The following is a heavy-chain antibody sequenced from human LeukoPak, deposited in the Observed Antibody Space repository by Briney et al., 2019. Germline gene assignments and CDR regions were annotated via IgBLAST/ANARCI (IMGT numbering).Heavy chain of an antibody. J-gene: IGHJ4*02. Sequence: ASVKVSCKVSGYTLTELSMHWVRQAPGKGLEWMGGFDPEDGETIYAQKFQGRVTMTEDTSTDTAYMKLSSLRSEDTAVYYCATEGLLQRGYSYGERAMFDYWGQGTLVTVSS. CDR3: ATEGLLQRGYSYGERAMFDY. CDR1: GYTLTELS. D-gene: IGHD5-18*01. V-gene: IGHV1-24*01. CDR2: FDPEDGET.